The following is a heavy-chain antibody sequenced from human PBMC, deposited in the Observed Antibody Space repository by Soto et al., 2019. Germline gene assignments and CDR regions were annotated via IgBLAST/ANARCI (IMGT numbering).Heavy chain of an antibody. J-gene: IGHJ5*02. CDR3: ARGYCSSTICYIWDNWFDP. Sequence: SETLSLTCTVSGGSISSYYWSWIRQPPGKGLEWIGYIYYSGRTNYIPSLKSRVTISVDTSKNQFSLKLSPVTAADTAVYYCARGYCSSTICYIWDNWFDPWGQGTLVTVSS. CDR2: IYYSGRT. D-gene: IGHD2-2*02. CDR1: GGSISSYY. V-gene: IGHV4-59*01.